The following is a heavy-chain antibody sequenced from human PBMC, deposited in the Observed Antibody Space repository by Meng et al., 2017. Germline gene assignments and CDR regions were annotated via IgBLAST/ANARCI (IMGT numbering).Heavy chain of an antibody. D-gene: IGHD6-13*01. CDR2: IKSKTDGGTT. V-gene: IGHV3-15*01. CDR3: AKEAAGIGWRPSTGDY. CDR1: GFTFRNAW. Sequence: LVGAGGSLFKPGWSHRLSCAVSGFTFRNAWMSLVRQAPGKGLEWVGRIKSKTDGGTTDCAAPVKGRFTISRDNSKNTLYLQMNSLRAEDTAVYYCAKEAAGIGWRPSTGDYWGQGTLVTVSS. J-gene: IGHJ4*02.